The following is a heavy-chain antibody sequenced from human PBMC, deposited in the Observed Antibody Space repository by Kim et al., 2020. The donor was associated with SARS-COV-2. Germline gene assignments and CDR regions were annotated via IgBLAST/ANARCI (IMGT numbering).Heavy chain of an antibody. J-gene: IGHJ3*02. Sequence: SETLSLTCTVSGGSISSSSYYWGWIRQPPGKGLEWIGSIYYSGSTYYNPSLKSRVTISVDTSKNQFSLKLSSVTAADTAVYYCARHLYGQGAFDIWGQGTMVTVSS. CDR1: GGSISSSSYY. CDR2: IYYSGST. CDR3: ARHLYGQGAFDI. D-gene: IGHD2-8*01. V-gene: IGHV4-39*01.